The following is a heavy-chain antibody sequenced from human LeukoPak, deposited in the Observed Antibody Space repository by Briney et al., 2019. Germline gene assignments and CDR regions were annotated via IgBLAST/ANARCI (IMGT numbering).Heavy chain of an antibody. Sequence: ASVKVSCKASGYTFTGYYMHWVRQAPGQGLEWMGWINPNSGGTNYAQKFQGRVTMTRDSSFNTEYMELSRLGPDDTAIYYCVRVAGYDGYDPRGYFDNWGQGTLVTVSS. CDR3: VRVAGYDGYDPRGYFDN. CDR2: INPNSGGT. D-gene: IGHD5-12*01. CDR1: GYTFTGYY. J-gene: IGHJ4*02. V-gene: IGHV1-2*02.